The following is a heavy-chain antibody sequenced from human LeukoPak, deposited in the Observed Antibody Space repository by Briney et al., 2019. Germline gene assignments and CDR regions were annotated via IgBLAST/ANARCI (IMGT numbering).Heavy chain of an antibody. Sequence: GESLKISCQGSGYNFPIYWIGWERQMPGQGLEWMGIIYPDDSNTIYGPSFQGQVTISADKSINTAYLEWSSLKASDTAIYYCARQGAAGKYYYYYMDVWGKGTTVTVSS. D-gene: IGHD6-13*01. CDR2: IYPDDSNT. CDR1: GYNFPIYW. J-gene: IGHJ6*03. CDR3: ARQGAAGKYYYYYMDV. V-gene: IGHV5-51*01.